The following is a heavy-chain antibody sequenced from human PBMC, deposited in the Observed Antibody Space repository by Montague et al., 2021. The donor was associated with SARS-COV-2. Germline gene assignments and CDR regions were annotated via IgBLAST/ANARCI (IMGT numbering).Heavy chain of an antibody. V-gene: IGHV3-23*01. CDR2: ISGSGGST. Sequence: SLRLSCAASGFTFSSYAMSWVRQAPGKGLEWVSDISGSGGSTYYADSVKGRFTISRDNSKNTLYLQMNSLRAEDTAVYYCASGLDYGDYYYYYGMDVWGQGTTVTVSS. CDR1: GFTFSSYA. J-gene: IGHJ6*02. D-gene: IGHD4-17*01. CDR3: ASGLDYGDYYYYYGMDV.